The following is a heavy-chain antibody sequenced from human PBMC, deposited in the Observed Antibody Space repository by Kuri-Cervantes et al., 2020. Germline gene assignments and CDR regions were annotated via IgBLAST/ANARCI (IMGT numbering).Heavy chain of an antibody. V-gene: IGHV1-69*10. J-gene: IGHJ5*02. Sequence: SVKVSCKTSGYTFTGYGISWVRQAPGQGLEWMGGIIPIFGIANYAQKSQGRVTITADKSTSTAYMELSSLRSEDTAVYYCARVRAAAGLHWFDPWGQGTLVTVSS. D-gene: IGHD6-13*01. CDR2: IIPIFGIA. CDR3: ARVRAAAGLHWFDP. CDR1: GYTFTGYG.